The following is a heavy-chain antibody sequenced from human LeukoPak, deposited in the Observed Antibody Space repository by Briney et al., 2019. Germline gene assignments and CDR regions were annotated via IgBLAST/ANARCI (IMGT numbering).Heavy chain of an antibody. CDR2: ISSSGSTV. V-gene: IGHV3-48*01. Sequence: GGSLRLSCAGSGFTFNSYSMNWVRQAPGKGLEWVSYISSSGSTVYYADSVKGRFTISRDNAKNSLYLQMNSLRADDTAVYYCARDPTYYYGSGSYDLPYYYYYMDVWGKGTTVTVSS. CDR1: GFTFNSYS. J-gene: IGHJ6*03. D-gene: IGHD3-10*01. CDR3: ARDPTYYYGSGSYDLPYYYYYMDV.